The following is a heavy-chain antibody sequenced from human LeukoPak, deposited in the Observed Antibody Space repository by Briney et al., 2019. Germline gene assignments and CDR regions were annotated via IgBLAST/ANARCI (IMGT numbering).Heavy chain of an antibody. V-gene: IGHV3-23*01. CDR1: GFTFSSYG. CDR3: AKDRRYDILTGYPDY. J-gene: IGHJ4*02. CDR2: ISGSGGST. Sequence: GGSLRLSCAASGFTFSSYGMSWVRQAPGKGLEWVSAISGSGGSTYYADSVKGRFTISRDNSKNTLYLQMNSLRAEDTAVYYCAKDRRYDILTGYPDYWGQGTLVTVSS. D-gene: IGHD3-9*01.